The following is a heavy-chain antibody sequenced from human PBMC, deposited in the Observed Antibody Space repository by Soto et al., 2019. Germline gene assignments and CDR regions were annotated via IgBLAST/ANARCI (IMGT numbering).Heavy chain of an antibody. CDR2: ISGSGFKK. CDR1: GFIFENFG. V-gene: IGHV3-23*01. Sequence: GGSLRLSCAASGFIFENFGMSWVRQAPGKGLEWISSISGSGFKKYYADSVKGRFTISRDNSKNTVYLELNNLSAEDTAVYHCAKNQGVELVPLATVDWFDPWGQGSVVTVSS. J-gene: IGHJ5*02. CDR3: AKNQGVELVPLATVDWFDP. D-gene: IGHD1-26*01.